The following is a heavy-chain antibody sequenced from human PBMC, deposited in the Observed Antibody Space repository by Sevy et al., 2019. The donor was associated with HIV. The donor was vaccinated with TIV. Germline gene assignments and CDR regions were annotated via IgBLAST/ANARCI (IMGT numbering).Heavy chain of an antibody. D-gene: IGHD3-22*01. CDR2: ISSSGSTI. J-gene: IGHJ5*02. Sequence: GGCLRLSCAASGFTFSDYYMSWIRQAPGKGLEWVSYISSSGSTIYYADSVKGRFTISRDNAKNSLYLQMNSLRAEDTAVYYCAREGSYYDSSGYYSSWFDPWGQGTLVTVSS. CDR1: GFTFSDYY. V-gene: IGHV3-11*01. CDR3: AREGSYYDSSGYYSSWFDP.